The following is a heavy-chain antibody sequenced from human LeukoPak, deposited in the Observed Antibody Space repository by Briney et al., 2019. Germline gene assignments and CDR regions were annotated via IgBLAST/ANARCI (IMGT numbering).Heavy chain of an antibody. CDR3: ARNVRGGTSGYYDY. V-gene: IGHV3-64*01. D-gene: IGHD3-22*01. CDR1: GFTFSSHA. J-gene: IGHJ4*02. CDR2: LNSNGDAA. Sequence: GGSLTLSCVVSGFTFSSHAVHWVRQPPGKGLVCVSALNSNGDAAYYALSVKGRFTISRDDFKNTLFLQMGSLRADDMAVYYCARNVRGGTSGYYDYWGQGALVTVSS.